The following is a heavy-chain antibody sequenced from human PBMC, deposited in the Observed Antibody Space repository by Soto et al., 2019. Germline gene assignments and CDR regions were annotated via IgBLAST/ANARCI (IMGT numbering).Heavy chain of an antibody. V-gene: IGHV3-11*01. CDR2: ISSSGSTI. D-gene: IGHD3-3*01. J-gene: IGHJ6*02. CDR3: AREPPWSAVGHYYGMDV. Sequence: PGGSLRLSCAASGFTFSDYYMSWIRQAPGKGLEWVSYISSSGSTIYYADSVKGRFTISRDNAKNSLYLQMNSLRAEDTAVYYCAREPPWSAVGHYYGMDVWGQGTTVTVSS. CDR1: GFTFSDYY.